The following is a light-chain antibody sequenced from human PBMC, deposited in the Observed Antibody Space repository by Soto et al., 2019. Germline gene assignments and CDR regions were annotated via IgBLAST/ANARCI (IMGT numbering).Light chain of an antibody. CDR2: EVS. J-gene: IGLJ2*01. CDR1: SSDVGGYNY. V-gene: IGLV2-14*01. CDR3: QSYDSSLSVV. Sequence: QSALTQPASVSGSPGQSITISCTGTSSDVGGYNYVSWYQQHPGKAPKLMLYEVSNRPSGVPDRFSGSKSGTSASLAIAWLQAEDEADYYCQSYDSSLSVVFGGGTKLTVL.